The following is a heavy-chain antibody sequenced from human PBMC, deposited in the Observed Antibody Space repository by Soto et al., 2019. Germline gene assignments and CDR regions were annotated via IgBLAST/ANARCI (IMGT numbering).Heavy chain of an antibody. V-gene: IGHV3-73*01. CDR1: GFTISGFD. CDR3: TRRYCSGGGCYSDFDY. D-gene: IGHD2-15*01. J-gene: IGHJ4*02. Sequence: EVQLVESGGGLVQPGGSLKLSCAASGFTISGFDIHWVRQASGEGLEWVGRIKTKVESYATELAASVKGRFTISRDDPKNTAYLEMNRLKTEDTDVYYCTRRYCSGGGCYSDFDYWGQGALVTVSS. CDR2: IKTKVESYAT.